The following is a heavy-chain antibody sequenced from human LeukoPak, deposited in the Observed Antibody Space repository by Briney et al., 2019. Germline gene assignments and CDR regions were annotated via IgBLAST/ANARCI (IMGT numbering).Heavy chain of an antibody. J-gene: IGHJ4*02. Sequence: GASVKASCKASGGTFSSYAISWVRQAPGQGLEWMGGIIPIFGTANYAQKFQGRVTITADESTSTAYMELSSLRSEDTAVYYCARDRVLGYYYGSGSSDLDYWGQGTLVTVSS. CDR3: ARDRVLGYYYGSGSSDLDY. V-gene: IGHV1-69*13. CDR1: GGTFSSYA. CDR2: IIPIFGTA. D-gene: IGHD3-10*01.